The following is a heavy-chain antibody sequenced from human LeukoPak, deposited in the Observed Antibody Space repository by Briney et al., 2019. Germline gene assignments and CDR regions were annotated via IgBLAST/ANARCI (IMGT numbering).Heavy chain of an antibody. CDR2: INHSGST. V-gene: IGHV4-34*01. D-gene: IGHD4-17*01. J-gene: IGHJ4*02. Sequence: SETLSLTCAVYGGSFSGCYWSWIRQPPGKGLEWIGEINHSGSTNYNPSLKSRVTISVDTSKNQFSLKLSSVTAADTAVYYCARGWRGLLTYYFDYWGQGTLVTVSS. CDR1: GGSFSGCY. CDR3: ARGWRGLLTYYFDY.